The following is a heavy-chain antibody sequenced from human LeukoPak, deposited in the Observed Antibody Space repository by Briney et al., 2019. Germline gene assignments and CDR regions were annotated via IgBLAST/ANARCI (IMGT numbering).Heavy chain of an antibody. V-gene: IGHV4-59*01. CDR2: IYYSGST. D-gene: IGHD4-17*01. CDR3: ARADYGAGFDY. CDR1: GGSISSYY. J-gene: IGHJ4*02. Sequence: SETLSLTCTVSGGSISSYYRSWIRQPPGKGLEWIGYIYYSGSTNYNPSLKSRVTISVDTSKNQFSLKLSSVTAADTAVYYCARADYGAGFDYWGQGTLVTVSS.